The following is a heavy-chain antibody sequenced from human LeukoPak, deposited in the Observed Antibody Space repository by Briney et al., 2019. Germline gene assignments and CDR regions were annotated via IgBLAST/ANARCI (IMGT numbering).Heavy chain of an antibody. CDR2: ISTSNGNT. Sequence: ASVKVSCKAFDYTFTYYGITWVRQAPGQGLGWMGWISTSNGNTNYAPKLQGRVTMTTDTSTSTAYMELRSLSSDDTAVYYCARWASSGSYWVPTYYYYYMDVWGKGTTVTISS. CDR3: ARWASSGSYWVPTYYYYYMDV. J-gene: IGHJ6*03. V-gene: IGHV1-18*01. D-gene: IGHD3-10*01. CDR1: DYTFTYYG.